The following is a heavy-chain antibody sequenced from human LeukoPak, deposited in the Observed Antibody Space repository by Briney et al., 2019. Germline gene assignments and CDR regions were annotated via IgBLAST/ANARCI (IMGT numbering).Heavy chain of an antibody. CDR3: ARGWDPKNYYFDY. V-gene: IGHV1-8*01. CDR2: MNPNSGNT. Sequence: ASVKVSCKASGYTSTSYDINWVRQATGQGLEWMGWMNPNSGNTGYAQKFQGRVTMTRNTSISTAYMELSSLRSEDTAVYYCARGWDPKNYYFDYWGQGILVTVSS. CDR1: GYTSTSYD. D-gene: IGHD1-26*01. J-gene: IGHJ4*02.